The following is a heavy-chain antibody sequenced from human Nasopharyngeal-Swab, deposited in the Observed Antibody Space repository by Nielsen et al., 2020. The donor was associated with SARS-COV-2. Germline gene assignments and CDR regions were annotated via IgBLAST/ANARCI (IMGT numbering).Heavy chain of an antibody. CDR2: IYHSGNT. J-gene: IGHJ6*02. CDR3: ASRPWGLYYYYGMDV. CDR1: GGSISNSNW. Sequence: SETLSLICAVSGGSISNSNWWTWVRQPPGEGLEWIGDIYHSGNTNYNPSLKSRVTISVDKSKNQFSLRLNSVTAADTAVYYCASRPWGLYYYYGMDVWGQGTTVTVSS. V-gene: IGHV4-4*02. D-gene: IGHD7-27*01.